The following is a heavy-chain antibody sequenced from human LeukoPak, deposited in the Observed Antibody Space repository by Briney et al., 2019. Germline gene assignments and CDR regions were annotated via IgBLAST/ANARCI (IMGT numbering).Heavy chain of an antibody. D-gene: IGHD2-8*01. V-gene: IGHV3-30-3*01. CDR3: ARDHHRYAMDAFDI. Sequence: PGRSLRLPCAASGFTFSSYAMHWVRQAPGKGLEGVAVISYDGSNKYYADSVKGRFTISRDNSKNTLYLQMNSLRAEDTAVYYCARDHHRYAMDAFDIWGQGTMVTVSS. J-gene: IGHJ3*02. CDR2: ISYDGSNK. CDR1: GFTFSSYA.